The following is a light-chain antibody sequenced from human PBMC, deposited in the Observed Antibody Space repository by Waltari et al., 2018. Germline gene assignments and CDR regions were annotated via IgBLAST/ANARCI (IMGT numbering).Light chain of an antibody. J-gene: IGLJ2*01. Sequence: QSALTQPASVSGSPGQSITISCTGTSSDVGGYNYVSWYQQHPGKAPKRMIYEVSNRPYVGANRVSGSRSGNTASLTIAGLQAEDEADYYCSSYTSSSTVVFGGGTKLTVL. CDR3: SSYTSSSTVV. CDR1: SSDVGGYNY. V-gene: IGLV2-14*01. CDR2: EVS.